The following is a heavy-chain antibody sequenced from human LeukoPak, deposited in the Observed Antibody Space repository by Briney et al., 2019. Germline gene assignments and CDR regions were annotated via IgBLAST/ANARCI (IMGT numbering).Heavy chain of an antibody. J-gene: IGHJ4*02. Sequence: GGSLRLSCAPSGFSFTDYPMKWVRQAPGKGLEWISNIRTTAEGAMYAYSADSVKGRVTTSKDDGKNTLYLQMNRLRDDDTAVYYWATDQRCAFDYGGQGTLATVS. CDR2: IRTTAEGAMYA. CDR3: ATDQRCAFDY. V-gene: IGHV3-48*02. CDR1: GFSFTDYP. D-gene: IGHD1-1*01.